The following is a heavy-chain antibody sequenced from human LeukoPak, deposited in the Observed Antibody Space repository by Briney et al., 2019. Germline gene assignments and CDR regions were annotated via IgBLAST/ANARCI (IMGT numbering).Heavy chain of an antibody. V-gene: IGHV1-2*02. CDR3: ARGGSGSGWLYYFDS. D-gene: IGHD6-19*01. CDR2: INPKSGGT. J-gene: IGHJ4*02. CDR1: GFTFSSYA. Sequence: GGSLRLSCAASGFTFSSYAMHWVRQAPGQGLEWMGCINPKSGGTNYAQKFQGRVTMTRDTSITTAYMELRSDDTAVYYCARGGSGSGWLYYFDSWGQGTLVTVSS.